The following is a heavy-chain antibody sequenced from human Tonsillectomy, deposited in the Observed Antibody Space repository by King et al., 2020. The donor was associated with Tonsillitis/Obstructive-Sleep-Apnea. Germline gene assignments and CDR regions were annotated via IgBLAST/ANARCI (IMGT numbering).Heavy chain of an antibody. J-gene: IGHJ6*03. CDR2: IFFTDEK. D-gene: IGHD2-15*01. CDR3: ARFGYCSGGSCPHTDYYYYMDV. V-gene: IGHV2-26*01. Sequence: VTLKESGPVLVKPTETLTLTCTVSGFSLSNARMGVSWIRQPPGKALEWLAHIFFTDEKYYCTTLKSRFTISKDNSKSQVVLTMTNMDPVDTATYYCARFGYCSGGSCPHTDYYYYMDVWGKGTTVTVSS. CDR1: GFSLSNARMG.